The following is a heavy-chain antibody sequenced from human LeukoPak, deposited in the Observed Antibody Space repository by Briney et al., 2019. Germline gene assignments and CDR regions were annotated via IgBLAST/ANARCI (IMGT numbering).Heavy chain of an antibody. CDR2: TYYRSKWYN. D-gene: IGHD1-1*01. CDR1: GDSVSSNSAA. Sequence: SHTLSLTCAISGDSVSSNSAAWNWIRQSPSRGLEWLGRTYYRSKWYNDYAVSVKSRITINPDTSKKQFSLQLNSMTPEDTAVYYCARGGQLERLWFDPWGQGTLVTVSS. CDR3: ARGGQLERLWFDP. J-gene: IGHJ5*02. V-gene: IGHV6-1*01.